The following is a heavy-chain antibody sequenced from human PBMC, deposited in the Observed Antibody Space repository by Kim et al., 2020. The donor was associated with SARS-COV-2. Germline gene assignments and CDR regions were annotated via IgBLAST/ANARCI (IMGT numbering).Heavy chain of an antibody. CDR1: GFTVSSNY. Sequence: GGSLRLSCAASGFTVSSNYMSWVRQAPGKGLEWVSVIYSGGSTYYADSVKGRFTISRDNSKNTLYLQMNSLRAEDTAVYYCARADILTGYYPFDYWGQGTLVTVSS. CDR3: ARADILTGYYPFDY. J-gene: IGHJ4*02. D-gene: IGHD3-9*01. CDR2: IYSGGST. V-gene: IGHV3-53*01.